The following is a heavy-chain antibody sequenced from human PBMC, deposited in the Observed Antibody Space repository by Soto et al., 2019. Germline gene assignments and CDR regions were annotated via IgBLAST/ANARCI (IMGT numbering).Heavy chain of an antibody. CDR1: GGSISSGDYY. V-gene: IGHV4-30-4*01. Sequence: PSETLSLTCTVSGGSISSGDYYWSWIRQPPGKGLLWFGFIYFSGSTYYIPSLKSRVTISVDTSKNQFSLKLSSVTAADTAVYYCASSPRYCSSTSCYGYYFDYWGQGTLVTVSS. CDR3: ASSPRYCSSTSCYGYYFDY. CDR2: IYFSGST. J-gene: IGHJ4*02. D-gene: IGHD2-2*01.